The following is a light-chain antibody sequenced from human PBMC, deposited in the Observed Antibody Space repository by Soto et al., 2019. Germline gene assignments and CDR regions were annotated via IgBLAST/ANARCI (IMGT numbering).Light chain of an antibody. CDR2: EVS. CDR1: SSDVGAYNY. Sequence: QSVLTQPPSASGSPGQSVTISCTGTSSDVGAYNYVSWYQQHPGKAPKLMISEVSKRPSGVPDRFSGSKSGNTASLTVSGLQAEDEADYYCQSYDSSLIVSKVFGTGTKVTVL. CDR3: QSYDSSLIVSKV. J-gene: IGLJ1*01. V-gene: IGLV2-8*01.